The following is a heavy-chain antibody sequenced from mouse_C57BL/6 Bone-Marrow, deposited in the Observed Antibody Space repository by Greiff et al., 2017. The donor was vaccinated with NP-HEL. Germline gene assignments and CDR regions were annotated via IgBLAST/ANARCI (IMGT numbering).Heavy chain of an antibody. CDR2: SRNKANDYTT. CDR3: ARDARGYGF. J-gene: IGHJ4*01. V-gene: IGHV7-1*01. Sequence: EVQVVESGGGLVQSGRSLRLSCATSGFTFSDFYMEWVRQAPGKGLEWIAASRNKANDYTTEYSASVKGRFIVSRDTSQSIIYLQMNALRAEDTAIYYCARDARGYGFWGQGTSVTVSS. D-gene: IGHD2-2*01. CDR1: GFTFSDFY.